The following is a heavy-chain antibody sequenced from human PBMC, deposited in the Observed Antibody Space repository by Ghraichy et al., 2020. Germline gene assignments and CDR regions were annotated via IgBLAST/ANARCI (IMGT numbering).Heavy chain of an antibody. CDR2: VHSSGRT. J-gene: IGHJ3*02. CDR1: GGSISDYY. CDR3: ARVGYSSSWWRGYDAFDI. Sequence: SQTLSLTCTVSGGSISDYYWTWLRQPPGRGLEWIGYVHSSGRTDYGPSLGSRVTISLDVSKNQFSLRLSSVTAADTAVYYCARVGYSSSWWRGYDAFDIWGQWTMVTVSS. V-gene: IGHV4-59*12. D-gene: IGHD6-13*01.